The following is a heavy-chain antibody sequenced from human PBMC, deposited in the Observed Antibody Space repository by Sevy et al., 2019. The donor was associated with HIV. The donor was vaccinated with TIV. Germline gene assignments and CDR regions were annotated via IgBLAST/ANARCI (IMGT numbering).Heavy chain of an antibody. J-gene: IGHJ4*02. Sequence: TLSLTCTVSGDSIISSHWWSWVRQSPGKGLEWIGDMYHRGTTNYNPSLESRAEISVDKSKNQFSLTLTSVTAADTAVYFCAAAAGTDILGYYFGNWGQGILVTVSS. CDR3: AAAAGTDILGYYFGN. D-gene: IGHD6-13*01. CDR2: MYHRGTT. CDR1: GDSIISSHW. V-gene: IGHV4-4*01.